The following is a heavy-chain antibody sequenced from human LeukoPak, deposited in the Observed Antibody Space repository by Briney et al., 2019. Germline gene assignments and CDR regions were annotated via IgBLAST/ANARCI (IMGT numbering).Heavy chain of an antibody. Sequence: GGSLRLSCAASGFTFSSYAMSWVRQAPGKGLEWVSAISGSGGSTYYADSVKGRFTISRDNSKNTLYLQMNSLRAEDTAVYYCARALAYYYDSSGPGFDYWGQGTLVTVSS. J-gene: IGHJ4*02. V-gene: IGHV3-23*01. CDR1: GFTFSSYA. CDR3: ARALAYYYDSSGPGFDY. CDR2: ISGSGGST. D-gene: IGHD3-22*01.